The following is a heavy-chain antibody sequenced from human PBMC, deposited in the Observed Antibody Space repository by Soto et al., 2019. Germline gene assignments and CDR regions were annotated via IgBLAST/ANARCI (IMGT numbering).Heavy chain of an antibody. V-gene: IGHV3-9*01. Sequence: EVQLVESGGGLVQPGRSLRLSSAASGFTFDDYAKHWVRQVPGKGLEWVSGINWNSGSIGYGDSVKGRFAISRDNAKNSLHLQMNSLSAEDTAFYFCVKDESINWYSGHFRHWGQGTLVTVSS. CDR3: VKDESINWYSGHFRH. CDR1: GFTFDDYA. CDR2: INWNSGSI. D-gene: IGHD6-13*01. J-gene: IGHJ1*01.